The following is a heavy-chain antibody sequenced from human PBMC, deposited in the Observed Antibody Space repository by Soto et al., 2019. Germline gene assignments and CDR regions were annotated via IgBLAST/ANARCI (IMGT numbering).Heavy chain of an antibody. CDR3: ARXQSVDRNYYYGIDV. Sequence: ASVKVSFKTYGYSFTSYGISWVRQAPGQGLEWMGWISPYNGHTYFAQELQVRVTLTTDAFTSTVYMELRSLRSDDTAVYYCARXQSVDRNYYYGIDVWG. V-gene: IGHV1-18*01. J-gene: IGHJ6*02. CDR1: GYSFTSYG. CDR2: ISPYNGHT. D-gene: IGHD5-12*01.